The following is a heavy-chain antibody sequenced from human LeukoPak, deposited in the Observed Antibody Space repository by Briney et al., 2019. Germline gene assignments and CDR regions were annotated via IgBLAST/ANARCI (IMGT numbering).Heavy chain of an antibody. CDR1: GFIFSSYA. CDR2: ISGSGDSI. V-gene: IGHV3-23*01. Sequence: QAGGSLRLSCAASGFIFSSYAMRWVRQAPGQGLEWVSGISGSGDSIYYIDSVKGRFTISRDNSKNTLYLQMNSQRAEDTAVYYCAKNSGSYYFDSWGQGTLVTVSS. J-gene: IGHJ4*02. CDR3: AKNSGSYYFDS. D-gene: IGHD1-26*01.